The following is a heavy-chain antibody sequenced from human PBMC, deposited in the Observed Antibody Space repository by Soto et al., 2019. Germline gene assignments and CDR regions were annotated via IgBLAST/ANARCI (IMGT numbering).Heavy chain of an antibody. CDR2: IKHSGST. CDR3: ARSTIFGVVISGYYYYYGMDV. CDR1: GGSFSGYY. Sequence: QVQLQQWGAGLLKPSETLSLTCAVYGGSFSGYYWSWIRQPPGKVLEWIGEIKHSGSTNYNPSLKSRVTISVDTSKNQFSLRLSCVTAADTAVYYCARSTIFGVVISGYYYYYGMDVWGQGTTVTVSS. D-gene: IGHD3-3*01. J-gene: IGHJ6*02. V-gene: IGHV4-34*01.